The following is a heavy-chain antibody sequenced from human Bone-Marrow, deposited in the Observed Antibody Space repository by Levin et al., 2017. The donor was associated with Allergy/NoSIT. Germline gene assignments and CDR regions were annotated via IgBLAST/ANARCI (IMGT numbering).Heavy chain of an antibody. CDR2: IIPIFDTA. Sequence: RASVKVSCKASGGTFSSYAINWVRQAPGQGLEWMGGIIPIFDTANYAQKFQGRVTITADESTSTAYMELSSLRSEDTAVYYCANQKQDYDIFTGYYYFDYWGQGTLVTVSS. CDR3: ANQKQDYDIFTGYYYFDY. CDR1: GGTFSSYA. V-gene: IGHV1-69*13. J-gene: IGHJ4*02. D-gene: IGHD3-9*01.